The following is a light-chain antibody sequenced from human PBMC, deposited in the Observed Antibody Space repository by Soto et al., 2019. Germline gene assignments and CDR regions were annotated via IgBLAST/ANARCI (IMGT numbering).Light chain of an antibody. J-gene: IGLJ2*01. CDR2: EVS. V-gene: IGLV2-23*02. CDR1: SSDVGSYNL. Sequence: QSALTQPASVSGSPGQSITISCTGTSSDVGSYNLVSWYQQHPGKAPKLMIYEVSKRPSGVSNRFSGSESGNTASLTISGLQAEDEADYYCCSYAGSSTDVVFGGGTKLTVL. CDR3: CSYAGSSTDVV.